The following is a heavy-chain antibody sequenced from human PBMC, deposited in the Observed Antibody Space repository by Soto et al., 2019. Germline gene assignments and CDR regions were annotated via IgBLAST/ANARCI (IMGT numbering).Heavy chain of an antibody. Sequence: GASVKVSCKASGYTFTSCGSSWVRQAHGQGLEWMGWISAYNGNTNYAQKLQGRVTMTTDTSTSTAYMELRSLRSDDTAVYYCARDRCSGGSCFHDYLGQGTLVTVSS. J-gene: IGHJ4*02. D-gene: IGHD2-15*01. CDR2: ISAYNGNT. CDR1: GYTFTSCG. CDR3: ARDRCSGGSCFHDY. V-gene: IGHV1-18*01.